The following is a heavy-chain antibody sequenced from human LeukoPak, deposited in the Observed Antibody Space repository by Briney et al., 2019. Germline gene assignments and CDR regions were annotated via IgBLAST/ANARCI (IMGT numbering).Heavy chain of an antibody. D-gene: IGHD6-13*01. J-gene: IGHJ4*02. V-gene: IGHV1-2*02. CDR1: GYTFTDYY. CDR3: ARRVTAATGFHY. Sequence: ASVKVSCKASGYTFTDYYIYWVRQAPGQGLEWMGWTNPKNGGTNYAQKFQGRVTMTSDTSISTAYMDLNSLKSDDTAVYYCARRVTAATGFHYWGQGTLVTVSS. CDR2: TNPKNGGT.